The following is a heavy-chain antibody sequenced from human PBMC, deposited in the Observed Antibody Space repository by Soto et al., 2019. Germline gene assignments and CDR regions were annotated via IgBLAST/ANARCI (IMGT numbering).Heavy chain of an antibody. CDR2: IYYSGSA. CDR3: ASERIRSGYSHYYGLDV. Sequence: QVQLQESGPGLVKPSETLSLTCTVSGGSVSSGSFYWGWIRQPPGKGLEWIGYIYYSGSANYNPSLKSRVTISVDTSKNQFSLRLTSVTAADTAMYYCASERIRSGYSHYYGLDVWGQGTTVTVSS. J-gene: IGHJ6*02. CDR1: GGSVSSGSFY. D-gene: IGHD3-3*01. V-gene: IGHV4-61*01.